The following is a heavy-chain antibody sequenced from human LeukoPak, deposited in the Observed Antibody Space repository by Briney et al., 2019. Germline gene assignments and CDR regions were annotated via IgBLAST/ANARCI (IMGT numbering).Heavy chain of an antibody. CDR3: ARGYGDYYYYMDV. J-gene: IGHJ6*03. V-gene: IGHV3-30*03. D-gene: IGHD4-17*01. CDR2: ISYDGSNK. Sequence: PGGSLRLSCAASGFTFSSYGMHWVRQAPGKGLEWVAVISYDGSNKYYADSVKGRFTISRDNAKNSLYLQMNSLRAEDTALYYCARGYGDYYYYMDVWGKGTTVTVSS. CDR1: GFTFSSYG.